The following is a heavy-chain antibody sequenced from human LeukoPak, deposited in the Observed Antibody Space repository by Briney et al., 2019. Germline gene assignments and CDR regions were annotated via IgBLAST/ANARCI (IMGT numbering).Heavy chain of an antibody. J-gene: IGHJ3*02. CDR3: AKVATPNTLDAFDI. Sequence: GGSLRLSCAASGFTFSSYAMSWVRQAPGKGLEWVSAISGGGGSTYCADSVKGRFTISRDTSKNTLFLQMNSLRAEDTAVYYCAKVATPNTLDAFDIWGQGTMVTVSS. D-gene: IGHD1/OR15-1a*01. CDR2: ISGGGGST. V-gene: IGHV3-23*01. CDR1: GFTFSSYA.